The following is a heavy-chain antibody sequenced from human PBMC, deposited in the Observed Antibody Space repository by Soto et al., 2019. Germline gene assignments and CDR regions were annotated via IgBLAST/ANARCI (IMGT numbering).Heavy chain of an antibody. J-gene: IGHJ4*02. CDR2: INPSGGST. CDR3: ASSSGGPRDY. D-gene: IGHD2-15*01. V-gene: IGHV1-46*03. CDR1: GYTLTELS. Sequence: ASVKVSFKVSGYTLTELSMHWVRQAPGKGLEWMGIINPSGGSTSYAQKFQGRVTMTRDTSTSTVYMELSSLRSEDTAVYYCASSSGGPRDYWGQGTLVTVSS.